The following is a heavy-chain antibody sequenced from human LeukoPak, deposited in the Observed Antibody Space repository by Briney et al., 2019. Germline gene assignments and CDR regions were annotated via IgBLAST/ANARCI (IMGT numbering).Heavy chain of an antibody. Sequence: GGSLRLSCEVSGFIFSSYWMSWVRQAPGKGPEWVAHIRQDGSEKDYVDSVKGRFTIYRDNAKNSLYLQMSSLRAEDTAVYYCGRGSRISDYWGQGTQVTVSS. CDR2: IRQDGSEK. CDR3: GRGSRISDY. V-gene: IGHV3-7*01. D-gene: IGHD2-15*01. CDR1: GFIFSSYW. J-gene: IGHJ4*02.